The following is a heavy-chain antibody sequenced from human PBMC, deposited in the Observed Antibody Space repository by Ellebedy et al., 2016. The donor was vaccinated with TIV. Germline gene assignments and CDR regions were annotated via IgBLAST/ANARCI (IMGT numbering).Heavy chain of an antibody. CDR2: IYYSGST. D-gene: IGHD3-16*01. V-gene: IGHV4-39*01. CDR1: GGSISSSSSY. CDR3: AAIQGGADY. Sequence: SETLSLXXTVSGGSISSSSSYWGWIRQPPGKGLEWIGSIYYSGSTYYNPSLKSRVTISVDTSKNQFSLKLSSVTAADTAVYYCAAIQGGADYWGQGTLVTVSS. J-gene: IGHJ4*02.